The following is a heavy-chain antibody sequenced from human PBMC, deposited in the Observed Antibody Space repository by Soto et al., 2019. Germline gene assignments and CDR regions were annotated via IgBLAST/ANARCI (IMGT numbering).Heavy chain of an antibody. V-gene: IGHV2-5*01. Sequence: QITLKESGPTLVKPTQTLTLTCTFSGFSLSTFAVGVGWIRQPPGKALEWFALIYWNGDNRYSPSLKTRLTLTKDTSKNQVVLTMANMDPLDTATYYCAHALGDPVTGDLRWGDYWGQGILVTVSS. D-gene: IGHD7-27*01. CDR2: IYWNGDN. CDR1: GFSLSTFAVG. J-gene: IGHJ4*02. CDR3: AHALGDPVTGDLRWGDY.